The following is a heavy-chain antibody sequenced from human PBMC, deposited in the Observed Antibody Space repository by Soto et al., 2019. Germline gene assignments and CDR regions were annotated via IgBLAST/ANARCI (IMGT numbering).Heavy chain of an antibody. CDR2: IIPIFGTA. J-gene: IGHJ6*02. D-gene: IGHD3-22*01. V-gene: IGHV1-69*12. CDR3: ARGEYYYDSSGYSFDYYYGMDV. Sequence: QVQLVQSGAEVKKPGSSVKVSCKASGGTFSSYAISWVRQAPGQGLEWMGGIIPIFGTANYAQKFQGRVTITADESTSTAYMELSSLRSEDTAMYYCARGEYYYDSSGYSFDYYYGMDVWGQGTTVTVSS. CDR1: GGTFSSYA.